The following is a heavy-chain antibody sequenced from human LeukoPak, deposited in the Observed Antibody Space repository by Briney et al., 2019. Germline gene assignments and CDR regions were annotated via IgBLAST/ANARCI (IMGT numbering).Heavy chain of an antibody. CDR1: GFTFTDYY. V-gene: IGHV1-69-2*01. J-gene: IGHJ5*02. Sequence: GASVKVSCKASGFTFTDYYMHWVQQAPGKGLEWMGRVDPEDGETIYAEKFQGRVTITADTSTDTAYMELSSLRSEDTAVYYCATDWGFDPWGQGTLVTVSS. CDR2: VDPEDGET. D-gene: IGHD3-16*01. CDR3: ATDWGFDP.